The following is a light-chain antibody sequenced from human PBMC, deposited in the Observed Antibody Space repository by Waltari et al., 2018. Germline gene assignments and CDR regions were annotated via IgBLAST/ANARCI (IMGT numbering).Light chain of an antibody. CDR1: QSISNY. Sequence: DIQMTQSPSSLYASVGDRVTITCRASQSISNYLNWYQQNPGKAPKLLIYAASSLQSGVPSRFSGSGSGTDFTLIISSLQPEDFATYYCQQSYSTPYTFGQGTKLEI. CDR3: QQSYSTPYT. J-gene: IGKJ2*01. CDR2: AAS. V-gene: IGKV1-39*01.